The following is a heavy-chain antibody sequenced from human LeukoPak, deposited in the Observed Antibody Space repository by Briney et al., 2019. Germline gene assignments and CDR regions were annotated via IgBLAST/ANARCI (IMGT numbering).Heavy chain of an antibody. D-gene: IGHD6-13*01. Sequence: GGSLRLSCAASGFTFSSYAMSWVRQAPGKGLEWVSAISGSGGSTYYADSVKGRFTISRDNSKNTLYLQMNSLRAEDTAVYYCAKEAGSSWYYYYGIDVWGQGTTVTVSS. CDR2: ISGSGGST. CDR3: AKEAGSSWYYYYGIDV. J-gene: IGHJ6*02. V-gene: IGHV3-23*01. CDR1: GFTFSSYA.